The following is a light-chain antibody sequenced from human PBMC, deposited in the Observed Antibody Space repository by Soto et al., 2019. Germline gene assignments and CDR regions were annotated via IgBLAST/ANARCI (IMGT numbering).Light chain of an antibody. CDR1: QGIGSL. CDR2: RTS. CDR3: QQYDDWPIS. J-gene: IGKJ4*02. Sequence: EVVMTQSPATLSVSPGEGASLSCRASQGIGSLLAWYQQRPGQAPRLLIYRTSTRATGMPARFSGSGSEAEFTLSVSSLQSEDFAVYYWQQYDDWPISFGGGTKVEIK. V-gene: IGKV3-15*01.